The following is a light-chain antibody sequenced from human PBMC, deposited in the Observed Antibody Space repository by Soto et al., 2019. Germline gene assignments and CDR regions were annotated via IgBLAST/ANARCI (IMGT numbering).Light chain of an antibody. CDR1: SSDVGGYNY. V-gene: IGLV2-11*01. CDR2: DVS. Sequence: QSALTQPRSASGSPGQAITISYTGTSSDVGGYNYVSWYQQHPAKAPKLIIFDVSKLPSGVPNRFSGSKSGNTASLTISGLRAEDEADYYCCSYVGRNTYVFGTGTKLTVL. CDR3: CSYVGRNTYV. J-gene: IGLJ1*01.